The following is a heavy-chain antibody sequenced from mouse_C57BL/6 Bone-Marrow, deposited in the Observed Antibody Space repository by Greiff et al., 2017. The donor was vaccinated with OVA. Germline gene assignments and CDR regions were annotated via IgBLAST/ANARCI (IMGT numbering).Heavy chain of an antibody. CDR3: ARWAGWLLRFAY. V-gene: IGHV1-81*01. CDR1: GYTFTSYG. Sequence: QVQLKESGAELARPGASVKLSCKASGYTFTSYGISWVKQRTGQGLEWIGEIYPRSGNTYYNEKFKGKATLTADKSSSTAYMELRSLTSEDSAVYFCARWAGWLLRFAYWGQGTLVTVSA. CDR2: IYPRSGNT. J-gene: IGHJ3*01. D-gene: IGHD2-3*01.